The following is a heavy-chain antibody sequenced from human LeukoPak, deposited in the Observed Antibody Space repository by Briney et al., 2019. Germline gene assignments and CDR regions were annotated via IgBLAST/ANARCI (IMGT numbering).Heavy chain of an antibody. V-gene: IGHV3-64D*06. CDR3: VKDFGRIRGTPDS. CDR2: ISGSGNGFSI. CDR1: GFVFTIYT. D-gene: IGHD1-26*01. J-gene: IGHJ4*02. Sequence: PGGSLRLSCSASGFVFTIYTMYWVRQAPGKGPEHVSTISGSGNGFSIYYADSVKGRFTISRDDSKSILYLQMNGLRSEDTAVYYCVKDFGRIRGTPDSWGQGTLVTVSS.